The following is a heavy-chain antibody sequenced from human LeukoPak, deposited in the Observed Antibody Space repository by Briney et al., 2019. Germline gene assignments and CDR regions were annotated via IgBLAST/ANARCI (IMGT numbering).Heavy chain of an antibody. J-gene: IGHJ4*02. CDR1: GGSISSYY. Sequence: TPSETLSLTCTVSGGSISSYYWSWVRQPPGKGLEWIGYIYYSGSTNYNPSLKSRVTISVDTSKNQFSLKLSSVTAADTAVYYCARTSSSGPFRAFDYWGQGTLVTVSS. D-gene: IGHD6-19*01. CDR2: IYYSGST. V-gene: IGHV4-59*01. CDR3: ARTSSSGPFRAFDY.